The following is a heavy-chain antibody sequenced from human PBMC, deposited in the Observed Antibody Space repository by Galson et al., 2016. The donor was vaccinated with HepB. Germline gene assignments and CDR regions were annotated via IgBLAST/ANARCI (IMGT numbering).Heavy chain of an antibody. D-gene: IGHD5-12*01. CDR1: GFTFTNY. CDR3: ARVPGFP. J-gene: IGHJ5*02. V-gene: IGHV3-53*01. CDR2: IYSGGTT. Sequence: SLRLSCAASGFTFTNYMSWVRQAPGKGLEWVSFIYSGGTTYYADSVKGRFTISRDSSTNTLYLQMNSLRAEDTAVYYCARVPGFPWGQGTLVIVSS.